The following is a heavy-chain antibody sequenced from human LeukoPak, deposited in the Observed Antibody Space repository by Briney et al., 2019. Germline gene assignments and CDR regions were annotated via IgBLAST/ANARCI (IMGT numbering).Heavy chain of an antibody. J-gene: IGHJ5*01. CDR1: GFTFSSYA. D-gene: IGHD6-13*01. CDR3: AKRSWYSSSWFDY. V-gene: IGHV3-23*01. Sequence: GGSLRLSCAASGFTFSSYAMSWVRQAPGKGLEWVSAISGGGGSTYYADSVKGRFTISRDNSKNTLYLQMNSLRAEDTAVYYCAKRSWYSSSWFDYWGQGTLVTVSS. CDR2: ISGGGGST.